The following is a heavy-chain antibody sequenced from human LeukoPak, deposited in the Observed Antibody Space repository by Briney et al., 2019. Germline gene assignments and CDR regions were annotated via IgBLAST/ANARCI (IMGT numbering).Heavy chain of an antibody. CDR1: GFTLSSYW. CDR2: IKQDGSEK. V-gene: IGHV3-7*01. D-gene: IGHD5-24*01. CDR3: ARDPGWLQFRGEDYFDY. Sequence: GGALRLSCAASGFTLSSYWLSWVRQAPARGGEGVANIKQDGSEKYYVDSVKGRFTISRDNAKNSLYLQMNSLRAEDTAVYYCARDPGWLQFRGEDYFDYWGQGTLVTVSS. J-gene: IGHJ4*02.